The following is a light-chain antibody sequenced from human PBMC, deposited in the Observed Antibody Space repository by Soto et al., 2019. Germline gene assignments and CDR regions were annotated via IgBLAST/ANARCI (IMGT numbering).Light chain of an antibody. J-gene: IGKJ4*01. CDR2: DAS. V-gene: IGKV3-11*01. CDR1: QSVTSS. Sequence: EIVLTQSPATLSLSPGERATLSCRASQSVTSSLVWYQQKPGQAPRLLIYDASNRATGIPARFSGSGSGTDFTLTISIREPEDSAVYYCQHRSTWPRAFGGGTKVEI. CDR3: QHRSTWPRA.